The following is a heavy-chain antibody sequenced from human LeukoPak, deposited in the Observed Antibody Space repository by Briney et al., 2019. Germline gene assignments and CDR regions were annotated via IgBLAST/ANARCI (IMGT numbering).Heavy chain of an antibody. CDR3: ARTSSSWYQVDS. J-gene: IGHJ4*02. D-gene: IGHD6-13*01. CDR1: GFTFSSYA. CDR2: ISYDGSNK. V-gene: IGHV3-30-3*01. Sequence: GGSLRLSCAASGFTFSSYAMHWVRQAPGKGLEWVAVISYDGSNKYYADSVKGRFTISRDNSNNTLYLQMNSLRAEDTAVYYCARTSSSWYQVDSWGQGTWSPSPQ.